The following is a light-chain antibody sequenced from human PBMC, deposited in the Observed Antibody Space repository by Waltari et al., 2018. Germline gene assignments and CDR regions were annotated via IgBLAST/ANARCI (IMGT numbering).Light chain of an antibody. V-gene: IGKV1-8*01. CDR3: QQYYSYPWT. Sequence: AIRITQSPSSLSASTGARVTITCRASQGISSYLAWYQQKPGKAPKLLIYAASTLQSGVPSRFSGSGSGTDFTLTISCLQSEDLATYYCQQYYSYPWTFGQGTKVEIK. CDR2: AAS. CDR1: QGISSY. J-gene: IGKJ1*01.